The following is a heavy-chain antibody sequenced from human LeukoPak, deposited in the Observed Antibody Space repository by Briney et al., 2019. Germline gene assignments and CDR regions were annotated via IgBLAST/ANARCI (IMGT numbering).Heavy chain of an antibody. CDR1: GYTFTSYY. J-gene: IGHJ4*02. CDR2: INPSGGST. D-gene: IGHD1-26*01. V-gene: IGHV1-46*01. Sequence: ASVKVSCKASGYTFTSYYMHWVRQAPGQGLEWMGIINPSGGSTSYAQKFQGRVTITTDESTSTAYMELSSLRSEDTAVYYCARERSGSYYFYWGQGTLVTVSS. CDR3: ARERSGSYYFY.